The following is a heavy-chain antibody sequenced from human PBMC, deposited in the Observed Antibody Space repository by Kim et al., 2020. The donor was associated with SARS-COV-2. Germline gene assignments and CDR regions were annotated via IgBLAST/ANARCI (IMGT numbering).Heavy chain of an antibody. D-gene: IGHD6-6*01. CDR2: ISVYNGKT. CDR3: ARDRIAVRPGWFDP. CDR1: GYTFTTYG. J-gene: IGHJ5*02. V-gene: IGHV1-18*01. Sequence: ASVKVSCKASGYTFTTYGMSWVRQAPGQGPEWMGWISVYNGKTNYAQKSQGRVTMTTDTSTSTAYMELRSLRSDDTAVYYCARDRIAVRPGWFDPWGQGTLVFVSS.